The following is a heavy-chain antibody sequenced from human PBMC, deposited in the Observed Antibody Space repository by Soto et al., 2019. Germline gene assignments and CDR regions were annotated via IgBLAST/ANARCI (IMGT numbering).Heavy chain of an antibody. Sequence: EVQLVESGGGLVQPGRSLILSCAASGFTFDDYAMHWVRQAPGKGLVWVSGISWNSGSIGYADSVKGRFTISRDNAKNSLYLQMNSLRAEDTALYYCAKDIRVGATLWPARFGDDYWSQGTLITVSS. CDR3: AKDIRVGATLWPARFGDDY. D-gene: IGHD1-26*01. J-gene: IGHJ4*02. CDR1: GFTFDDYA. CDR2: ISWNSGSI. V-gene: IGHV3-9*01.